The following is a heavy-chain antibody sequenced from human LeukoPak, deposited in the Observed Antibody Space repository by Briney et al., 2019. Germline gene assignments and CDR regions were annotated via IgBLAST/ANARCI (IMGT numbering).Heavy chain of an antibody. Sequence: ASVKVSCKASGYTFTGYYMHWVRQAPGQGLEWMGWINPNSGGTNYAQKFKGRVTMTRDTSISTAYMELSRLRSDDTAVYYCARRSGRRYCSSTSCYIFDYWGQGTLVTVSS. CDR1: GYTFTGYY. D-gene: IGHD2-2*02. V-gene: IGHV1-2*02. CDR2: INPNSGGT. J-gene: IGHJ4*02. CDR3: ARRSGRRYCSSTSCYIFDY.